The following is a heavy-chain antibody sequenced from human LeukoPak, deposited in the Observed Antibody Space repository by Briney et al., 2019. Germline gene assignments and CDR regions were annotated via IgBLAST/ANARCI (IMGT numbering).Heavy chain of an antibody. V-gene: IGHV3-11*04. J-gene: IGHJ4*02. D-gene: IGHD3-10*01. CDR2: ISSSGSTI. Sequence: PGGSLRLSCAASGFTFSDYYMSWIRQAPGKGLEWVSYISSSGSTIYYADSVKGRFTISRDNAKNSLYLQMNSLRAEDTAVYYCARDYSGVLLWFGELPTYFDYWGQGTLVTVSS. CDR3: ARDYSGVLLWFGELPTYFDY. CDR1: GFTFSDYY.